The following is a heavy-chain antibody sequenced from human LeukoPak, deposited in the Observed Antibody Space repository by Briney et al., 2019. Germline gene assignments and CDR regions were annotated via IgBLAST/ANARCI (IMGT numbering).Heavy chain of an antibody. CDR3: ARLLDYYDSSGYPDY. V-gene: IGHV3-48*01. CDR2: ISSSSSTI. CDR1: GFTFSSYS. Sequence: PGGSLRLSCAASGFTFSSYSMNWVRQAPGKGLEWVSYISSSSSTIYYADSVKGRFTISRDNAKNSLYLQINSLRVEDTALYYCARLLDYYDSSGYPDYWGQGTLVTVSS. D-gene: IGHD3-22*01. J-gene: IGHJ4*02.